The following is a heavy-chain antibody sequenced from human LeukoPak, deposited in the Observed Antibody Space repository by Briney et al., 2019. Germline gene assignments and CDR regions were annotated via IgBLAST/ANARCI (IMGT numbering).Heavy chain of an antibody. CDR1: GGSISSYY. D-gene: IGHD3-22*01. V-gene: IGHV4-59*01. Sequence: RSSETLSLTCTVSGGSISSYYWSWIRQPPGKGLEWIGYIYYSGSTNYNPSLKSRVTISVDTSKDQFSLKLSSVTAADTAVYYCARGPYDSSGYYYFDYWGQGTLVTVSS. J-gene: IGHJ4*02. CDR2: IYYSGST. CDR3: ARGPYDSSGYYYFDY.